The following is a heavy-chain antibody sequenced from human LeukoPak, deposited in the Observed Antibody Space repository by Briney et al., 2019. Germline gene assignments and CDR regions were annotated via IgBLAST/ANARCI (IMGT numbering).Heavy chain of an antibody. Sequence: GGSLRLSCAASGFTFSSFSMNWVRQAPGKGLEWVSYIRSGGTNTDYTGSVKGRFTISRDNAKNSLYLQMNSLRAEDTAVYYCARMNYVSSGWGAPFDYCGQGTLVTVSS. J-gene: IGHJ4*02. CDR1: GFTFSSFS. D-gene: IGHD1-7*01. CDR2: IRSGGTNT. CDR3: ARMNYVSSGWGAPFDY. V-gene: IGHV3-48*04.